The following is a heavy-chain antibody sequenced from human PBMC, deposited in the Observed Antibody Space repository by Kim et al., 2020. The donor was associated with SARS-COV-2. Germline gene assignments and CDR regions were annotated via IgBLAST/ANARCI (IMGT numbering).Heavy chain of an antibody. J-gene: IGHJ5*02. Sequence: SETLSLTCTVSGGSISSSSYYWGWIRQPPGKGLEWIGSIYYSGSTYYNPSLKSRVTISVDTSKNQFSLKLSSVTAADTAVYYCARVRPLRYFDFATYAWFDPWGQGTLVTVSS. CDR3: ARVRPLRYFDFATYAWFDP. V-gene: IGHV4-39*01. CDR2: IYYSGST. D-gene: IGHD3-9*01. CDR1: GGSISSSSYY.